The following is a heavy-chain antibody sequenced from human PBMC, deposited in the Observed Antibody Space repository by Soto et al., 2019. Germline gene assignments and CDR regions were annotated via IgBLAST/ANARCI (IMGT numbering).Heavy chain of an antibody. CDR1: GFTFSSHG. V-gene: IGHV3-30*18. CDR2: ISYDGSNK. J-gene: IGHJ4*02. D-gene: IGHD4-17*01. Sequence: QVQLVESGGGVVQPGRSLRLSCAASGFTFSSHGMHWVRQAPGKGLEWLAIISYDGSNKYYTDSMKGRFTISRDNSKNTLYLLMNSLRPEDTAVYYCAKGTGYGDYASHYWGQGTLVTVSS. CDR3: AKGTGYGDYASHY.